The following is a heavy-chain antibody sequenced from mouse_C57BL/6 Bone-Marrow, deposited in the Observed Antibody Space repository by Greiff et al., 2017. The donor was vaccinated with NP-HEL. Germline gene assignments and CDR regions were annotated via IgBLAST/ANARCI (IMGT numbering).Heavy chain of an antibody. CDR2: IRFKSDNYAT. J-gene: IGHJ3*01. D-gene: IGHD6-1*01. CDR3: TGHCHY. V-gene: IGHV6-3*01. CDR1: GFTFSNYW. Sequence: DVKVVESGGGLVQPGGSMKLSCVASGFTFSNYWMNWVRQSPEKGLEWVAQIRFKSDNYATHYAESVKGRFTISRDDSKSSVYLQMNNVRAEDTGIYYCTGHCHYWGQGTLVTVSA.